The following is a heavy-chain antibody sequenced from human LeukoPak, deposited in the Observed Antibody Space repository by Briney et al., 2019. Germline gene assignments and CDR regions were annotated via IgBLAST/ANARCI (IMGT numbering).Heavy chain of an antibody. V-gene: IGHV1-24*01. CDR3: ATNNPPGSGYYYFNAFDI. CDR1: GYTLTELS. CDR2: FDPEDGET. Sequence: ASVTVSCKVSGYTLTELSMHWVRQAPGKGLEWMGGFDPEDGETIYAQKFQGRVTMTEDTSTDTAYMELSSLRSEDTAVYYCATNNPPGSGYYYFNAFDIWGQGTMVTVSS. J-gene: IGHJ3*02. D-gene: IGHD3-22*01.